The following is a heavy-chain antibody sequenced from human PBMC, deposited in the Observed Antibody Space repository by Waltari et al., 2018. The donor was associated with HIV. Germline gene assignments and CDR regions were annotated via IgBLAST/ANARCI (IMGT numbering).Heavy chain of an antibody. CDR2: IYSGGST. CDR1: GFTVSSNY. J-gene: IGHJ6*02. D-gene: IGHD6-13*01. CDR3: ARDWAHSSSWSRYYYHGMDV. Sequence: EVQLVESGGGLVQPGGSLRLSCAASGFTVSSNYIRWVGQAPGKGLEWVSVIYSGGSTYYADSVKGRFTISRDNSKNTLYLQMNSLRAEDTAVYYCARDWAHSSSWSRYYYHGMDVWGQGTTVTVSS. V-gene: IGHV3-66*01.